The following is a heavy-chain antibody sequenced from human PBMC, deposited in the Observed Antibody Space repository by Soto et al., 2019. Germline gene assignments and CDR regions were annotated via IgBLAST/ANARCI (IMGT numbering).Heavy chain of an antibody. J-gene: IGHJ6*02. Sequence: SETLSLTCTVSGSSISSGDYYWSWIRQPPGKGLEWIGYIYYSGSTYYNPSLKSRVTISVDTSKNQFTLKLSSVTAADTAVYYCARDLLGYCSSTSCHNDYYYGMDVWGQATTVTVSS. D-gene: IGHD2-2*01. CDR2: IYYSGST. CDR3: ARDLLGYCSSTSCHNDYYYGMDV. CDR1: GSSISSGDYY. V-gene: IGHV4-30-4*01.